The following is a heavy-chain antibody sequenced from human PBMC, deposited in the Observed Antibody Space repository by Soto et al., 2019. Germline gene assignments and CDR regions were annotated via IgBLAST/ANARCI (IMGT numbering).Heavy chain of an antibody. CDR2: IIPIFGTA. J-gene: IGHJ3*02. D-gene: IGHD2-2*01. V-gene: IGHV1-69*06. Sequence: QVQLVQSGAEVKKPGSSVKVSCKASGGTFSSYAISWVRQAPGQGLEWMGGIIPIFGTANYAQKFQGRVTITSDKSTSTAYMELSSLRSEDTAVYYCATRYCSSTSCSTHAFDIWGPGTMVTVSS. CDR3: ATRYCSSTSCSTHAFDI. CDR1: GGTFSSYA.